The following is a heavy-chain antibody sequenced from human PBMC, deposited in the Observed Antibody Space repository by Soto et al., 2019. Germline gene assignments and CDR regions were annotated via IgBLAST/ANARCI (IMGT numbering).Heavy chain of an antibody. CDR3: AGGGRAQLRGDFQH. CDR2: IIPIFGTA. J-gene: IGHJ1*01. CDR1: GGTFSSYA. D-gene: IGHD3-10*01. Sequence: QVQLVQSGAEVKKPGSSVKVSCKASGGTFSSYAISWVRQAPGQGLEWMGGIIPIFGTANYAQNFQGRVTTPANQSTSPAYTELTSVCSEDTAVYYCAGGGRAQLRGDFQHWGQGTLVSVSS. V-gene: IGHV1-69*12.